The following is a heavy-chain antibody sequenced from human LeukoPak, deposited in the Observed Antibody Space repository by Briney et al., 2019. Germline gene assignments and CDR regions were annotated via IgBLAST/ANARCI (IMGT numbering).Heavy chain of an antibody. Sequence: ASVKVSCKASGYTFTSYAMNWVRQAPGQGLEWMGGIIPIFGTANYAQKFQGRVTITADKSTSTAYMELSSLRSEDTAVYYCARHYYGSGSYWYYFDYWGQGTLVTVSS. J-gene: IGHJ4*02. CDR3: ARHYYGSGSYWYYFDY. CDR2: IIPIFGTA. D-gene: IGHD3-10*01. CDR1: GYTFTSYA. V-gene: IGHV1-69*06.